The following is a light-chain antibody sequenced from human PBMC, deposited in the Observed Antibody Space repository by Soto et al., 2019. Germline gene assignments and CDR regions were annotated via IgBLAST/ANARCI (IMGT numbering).Light chain of an antibody. V-gene: IGKV1-39*01. CDR2: AAS. CDR3: QQSYSTAIT. CDR1: QSISSY. J-gene: IGKJ5*01. Sequence: DIQMTHCPSSLSASVGDRVTLTCRSSQSISSYLNWYQQKPGKAPKLLIYAASSLQSGVPSRFSGSGSGADFTLTISSLQPEDFATYYCQQSYSTAITFGQGTRLEI.